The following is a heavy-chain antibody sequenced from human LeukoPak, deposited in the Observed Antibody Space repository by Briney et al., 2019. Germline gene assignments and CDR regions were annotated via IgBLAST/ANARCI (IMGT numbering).Heavy chain of an antibody. D-gene: IGHD3-22*01. V-gene: IGHV3-30*18. CDR3: AKDRYYYDSSGSIYFDY. CDR1: GFTFSSYG. J-gene: IGHJ4*02. CDR2: RSYVGSNK. Sequence: GRSLRLSCAASGFTFSSYGMHWVRQAPGKGLEWVAVRSYVGSNKYYADSVKGRFTISRDNSKNTLYLQMNSLRAEDTAVYYCAKDRYYYDSSGSIYFDYWGQGTLVTVSS.